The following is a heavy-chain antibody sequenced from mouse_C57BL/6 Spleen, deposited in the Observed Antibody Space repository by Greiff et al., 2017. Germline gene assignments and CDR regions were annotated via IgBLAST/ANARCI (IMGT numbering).Heavy chain of an antibody. V-gene: IGHV1-42*01. J-gene: IGHJ2*01. CDR2: INPSTGGT. D-gene: IGHD1-1*01. CDR3: ARPHYYGSSYGYFDY. Sequence: EVQRVESGPELVKPGASVKISCKASGYSFTGYYMNWVKQSPEKSLEWIGEINPSTGGTTYNQKFKAKATLTVDKSSSTAYMQLKSLTSEDSAVYYCARPHYYGSSYGYFDYWGQGTTLTVSS. CDR1: GYSFTGYY.